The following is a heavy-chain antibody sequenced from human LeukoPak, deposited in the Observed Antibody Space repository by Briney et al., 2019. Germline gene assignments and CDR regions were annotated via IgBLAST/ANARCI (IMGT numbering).Heavy chain of an antibody. CDR1: GFTFDDYA. J-gene: IGHJ4*02. D-gene: IGHD6-13*01. CDR3: AKDTGCSSSWAFDY. CDR2: ISWNSGSI. V-gene: IGHV3-9*01. Sequence: GRSLRLSCAASGFTFDDYAMHWVRHAPGKGLEWVSGISWNSGSIDYADSVKGRFTISSDNAKNSLYLQMNSLRAEDTALYYCAKDTGCSSSWAFDYWGQGTLVTASS.